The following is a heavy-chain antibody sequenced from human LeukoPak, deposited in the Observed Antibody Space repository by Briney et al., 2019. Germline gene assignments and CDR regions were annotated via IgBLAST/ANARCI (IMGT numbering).Heavy chain of an antibody. V-gene: IGHV4-59*01. CDR3: ARDQILAAGNWFDP. CDR1: GDSIRSYY. D-gene: IGHD6-13*01. Sequence: PSETLSLTCSVSGDSIRSYYWSWIRQPPGKGLEWIGNIYYSGNTNYHPSLKSRVTISVDTSKNQFSLKLTSVTAADTAVYYCARDQILAAGNWFDPWGQGTLVTVSS. J-gene: IGHJ5*02. CDR2: IYYSGNT.